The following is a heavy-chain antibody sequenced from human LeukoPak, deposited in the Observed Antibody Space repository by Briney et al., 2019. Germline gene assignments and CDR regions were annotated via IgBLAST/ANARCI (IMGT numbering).Heavy chain of an antibody. J-gene: IGHJ6*03. CDR1: GYTFTGYY. CDR2: INPNSGGT. D-gene: IGHD3-3*01. CDR3: ARVNYDFWYAPLGSYYYYMDV. V-gene: IGHV1-2*04. Sequence: ASVKVSCKGSGYTFTGYYMHWVRQAPGQGLEWMGWINPNSGGTNYAQKFQGWVTMTRDTSISRAYMELSRLRSDDTAVYYCARVNYDFWYAPLGSYYYYMDVWGRGTTVTVSS.